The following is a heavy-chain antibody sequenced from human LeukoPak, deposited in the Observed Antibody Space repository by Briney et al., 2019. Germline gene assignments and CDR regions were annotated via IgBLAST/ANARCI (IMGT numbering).Heavy chain of an antibody. V-gene: IGHV1-2*06. CDR1: GYTFTDYY. J-gene: IGHJ3*02. Sequence: ASVKVSCTASGYTFTDYYMHWVRHAPGQGLEWMGRINPNSGGANYAQKFQGGVTMTRDTSITTVYMELSRLRSDDTAVYYCARAGSYGPTDAFDIWGQGTMVTVSS. CDR3: ARAGSYGPTDAFDI. D-gene: IGHD3-10*01. CDR2: INPNSGGA.